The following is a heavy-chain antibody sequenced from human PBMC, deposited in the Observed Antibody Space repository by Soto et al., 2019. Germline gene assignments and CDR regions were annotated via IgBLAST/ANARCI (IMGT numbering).Heavy chain of an antibody. D-gene: IGHD2-15*01. CDR3: VRTVGWLDP. J-gene: IGHJ5*02. V-gene: IGHV6-1*01. CDR1: GDSVSSNSAA. CDR2: TYYRSKWYK. Sequence: PSGTLSLTCAISGDSVSSNSAAWNWIRQSPSRGLEWLGRTYYRSKWYKEYAASVKSRITINPDTSKNQFSLQLNSVSPEDTAVYYCVRTVGWLDPCGQGTLVTVSS.